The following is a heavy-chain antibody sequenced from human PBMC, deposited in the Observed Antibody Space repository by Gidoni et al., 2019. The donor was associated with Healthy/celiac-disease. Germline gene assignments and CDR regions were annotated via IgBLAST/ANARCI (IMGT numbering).Heavy chain of an antibody. CDR3: ARLWVGAAPTIFDY. CDR1: GYSFTTYW. J-gene: IGHJ4*02. V-gene: IGHV5-51*03. CDR2: IYPDDSDT. D-gene: IGHD2-15*01. Sequence: EVQLVQSGAEVKKPGESLKISCKGSGYSFTTYWIGWVRQMPGKGLEWMGIIYPDDSDTRYGPSFQGQVNISADKSISTAYLQWSSLKASDTAMYFCARLWVGAAPTIFDYWGQGTLVTVSS.